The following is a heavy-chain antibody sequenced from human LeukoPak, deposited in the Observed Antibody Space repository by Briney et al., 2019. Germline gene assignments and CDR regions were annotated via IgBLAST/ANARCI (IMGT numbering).Heavy chain of an antibody. CDR2: IIASGRST. Sequence: GGSLRLSCAAAGFTFSSYPMNWDRQAPGKGLEWVSAIIASGRSTQYADSVKGRFTISRDNSADTLYLQMNSLRAEDTAVYFCAKDTGWDPPSFDYWGQGTLVTVSS. D-gene: IGHD6-19*01. V-gene: IGHV3-23*01. CDR3: AKDTGWDPPSFDY. CDR1: GFTFSSYP. J-gene: IGHJ4*02.